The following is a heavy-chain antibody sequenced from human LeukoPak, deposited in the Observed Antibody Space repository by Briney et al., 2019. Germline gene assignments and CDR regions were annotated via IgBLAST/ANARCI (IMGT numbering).Heavy chain of an antibody. V-gene: IGHV4-34*01. CDR3: ARSRVCSSTSCYEKYYYIDV. CDR2: VNHSGST. Sequence: SETLSLTCAVYGGSFSGYYWSWIRQPPGKGLEWIGEVNHSGSTNYNPSLKSRVTISVDTSKNQFSLKLSSVTAADTAVYYCARSRVCSSTSCYEKYYYIDVCGKGTTVTVSS. CDR1: GGSFSGYY. D-gene: IGHD2-2*01. J-gene: IGHJ6*03.